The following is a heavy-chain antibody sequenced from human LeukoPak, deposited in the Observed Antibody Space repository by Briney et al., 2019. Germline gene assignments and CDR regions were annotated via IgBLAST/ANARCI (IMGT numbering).Heavy chain of an antibody. CDR2: IKQDGSEK. CDR1: GFTFSSYW. Sequence: PGGSLRLSCAASGFTFSSYWMSWVRQAPGKGLEWVANIKQDGSEKYYVDSVKGRFTISRDNAKNSLYLQMNSLRAEDTAVYYCARALIVGATGEYYLDYWGQGTLVTVSS. J-gene: IGHJ4*02. V-gene: IGHV3-7*03. D-gene: IGHD1-26*01. CDR3: ARALIVGATGEYYLDY.